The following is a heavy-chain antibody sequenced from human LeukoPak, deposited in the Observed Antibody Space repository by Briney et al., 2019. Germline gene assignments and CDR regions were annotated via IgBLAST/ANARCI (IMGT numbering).Heavy chain of an antibody. CDR2: ISGSSDIT. J-gene: IGHJ4*02. D-gene: IGHD6-13*01. CDR1: GFTFDDYG. V-gene: IGHV3-23*01. Sequence: GGSLRLSCAASGFTFDDYGMSWVRQAPGKGLEWVSVISGSSDITYYADSVKGRFTISRDNSKNTLYLQMNSLRAEDTAVYYCAKGRSGIAAAGLNYWGQGTLVTVSS. CDR3: AKGRSGIAAAGLNY.